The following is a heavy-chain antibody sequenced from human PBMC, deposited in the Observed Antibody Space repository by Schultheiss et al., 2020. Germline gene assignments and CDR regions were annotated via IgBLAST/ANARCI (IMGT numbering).Heavy chain of an antibody. D-gene: IGHD5-24*01. CDR3: ARSNYYNDY. Sequence: GGSLRLSCAASGFTFSSYAMHWVRQAPGKGLEWVAVISYDGSNKYYADSVKGRFTISRDNSKNTLYLQMNSLRAEDTAVYYCARSNYYNDYWGQGTLVTVSS. J-gene: IGHJ4*02. CDR1: GFTFSSYA. CDR2: ISYDGSNK. V-gene: IGHV3-30-3*01.